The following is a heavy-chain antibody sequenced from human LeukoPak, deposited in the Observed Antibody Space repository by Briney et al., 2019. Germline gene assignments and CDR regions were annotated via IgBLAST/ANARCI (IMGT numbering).Heavy chain of an antibody. V-gene: IGHV1-2*02. CDR1: GYTFTGYY. Sequence: ASVKVSCKASGYTFTGYYMHWVRQAPGQGLEWMGWINPNSGGTNYAQKFQGRVTMTRDTSISTAYMELSRLRSDDTAVYYCARALNAGYSPYYFDHWGQGTLVTVSS. D-gene: IGHD5-18*01. J-gene: IGHJ4*02. CDR2: INPNSGGT. CDR3: ARALNAGYSPYYFDH.